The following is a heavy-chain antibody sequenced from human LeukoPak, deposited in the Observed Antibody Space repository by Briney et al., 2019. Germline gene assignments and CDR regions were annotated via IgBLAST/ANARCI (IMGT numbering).Heavy chain of an antibody. CDR2: ISSSSSYI. D-gene: IGHD5-18*01. CDR1: GFSFSSYN. V-gene: IGHV3-21*01. Sequence: GGSLRLSCAASGFSFSSYNMNWVRQAPGKGLEWVSSISSSSSYIYYADSLKGRFTISRDNARNSLFLQTNSLRAEDTAVYYCARVYTYGSPTSYLDYRGQGTVVTVSS. J-gene: IGHJ4*02. CDR3: ARVYTYGSPTSYLDY.